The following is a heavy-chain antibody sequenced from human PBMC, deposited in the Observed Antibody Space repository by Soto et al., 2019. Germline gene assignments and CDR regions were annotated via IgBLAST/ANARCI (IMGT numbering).Heavy chain of an antibody. CDR3: AKALWGGGATVDN. CDR2: IPTSGGHT. D-gene: IGHD1-26*01. V-gene: IGHV3-23*01. CDR1: GFTFSSYA. Sequence: EVHLLESGGGLIQPGGSLRLSCAASGFTFSSYAMIWVRQAPGKGLEWVSGIPTSGGHTYYADSVKGRFTISRDNSNNTWYLKMTSLGADDPAVYYCAKALWGGGATVDNWGQGTWVTVSS. J-gene: IGHJ4*02.